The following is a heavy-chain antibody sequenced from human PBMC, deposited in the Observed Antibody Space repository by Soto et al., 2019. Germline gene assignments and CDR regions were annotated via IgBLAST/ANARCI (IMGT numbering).Heavy chain of an antibody. CDR3: AYNPRYYSDSKGQKVGAFDV. J-gene: IGHJ3*01. D-gene: IGHD3-22*01. CDR2: IYLNDDQ. CDR1: GFSLSTGGMG. Sequence: QITLKESCPTLVRPTQTLTLTCTFSGFSLSTGGMGVGWIRQPPGKALEWLASIYLNDDQRYSPSLKNRLTITTETSKNQVVLTVTNMDPVDTATYYCAYNPRYYSDSKGQKVGAFDVWGQGTLITVSS. V-gene: IGHV2-5*01.